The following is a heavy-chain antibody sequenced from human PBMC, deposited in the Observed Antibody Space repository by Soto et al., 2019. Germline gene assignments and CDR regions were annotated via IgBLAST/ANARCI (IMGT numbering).Heavy chain of an antibody. CDR2: INTYNGNT. J-gene: IGHJ5*02. Sequence: VQLMQSGAEVKKPGASVKVSCKASGYSFTSYGITWVRQAPGQGLEWMGWINTYNGNTNYAQKLQGRVTMTTDTSTSTAYMELRSLRSDDTAVYYCAREPAAGDWFDPWGQGTLVTVSS. D-gene: IGHD6-13*01. CDR1: GYSFTSYG. CDR3: AREPAAGDWFDP. V-gene: IGHV1-18*01.